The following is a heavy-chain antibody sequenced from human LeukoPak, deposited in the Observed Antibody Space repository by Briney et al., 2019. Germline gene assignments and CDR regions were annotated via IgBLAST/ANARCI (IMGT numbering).Heavy chain of an antibody. V-gene: IGHV3-7*04. J-gene: IGHJ3*02. Sequence: GGSLRLSCAASGLTFSNAWMSWVRQAPGRGLEWVANIKHDGSEEYYVDSVKGRFTISRDNVKKSLNLQMNSVRVEDTAIYYCARVTVTRVFDIWGHGTMATVSS. CDR1: GLTFSNAW. CDR2: IKHDGSEE. D-gene: IGHD4-17*01. CDR3: ARVTVTRVFDI.